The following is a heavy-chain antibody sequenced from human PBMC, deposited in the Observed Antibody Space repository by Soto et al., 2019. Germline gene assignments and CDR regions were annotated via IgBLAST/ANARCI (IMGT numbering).Heavy chain of an antibody. CDR2: INPSGGST. CDR3: ASPNYCSSTSCYGDAFDI. J-gene: IGHJ3*02. V-gene: IGHV1-46*03. CDR1: GYTFTSYY. D-gene: IGHD2-2*01. Sequence: QVQLVQSGAEVKKPGASVKVSCKASGYTFTSYYMHWVRQAPGQGLEWMGIINPSGGSTSYAQKFQGRATMTRDTSTSTVYMELSSLRSEDTAVYYCASPNYCSSTSCYGDAFDIWGQGTMVTVSS.